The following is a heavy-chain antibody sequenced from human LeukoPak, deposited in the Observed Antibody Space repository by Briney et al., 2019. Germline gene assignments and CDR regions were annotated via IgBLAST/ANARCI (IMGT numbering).Heavy chain of an antibody. Sequence: GGSLRLSCTASGFTFGDYAMNWVRQAPGRGLEWVGFIRSKPYGGTTEYAASVKRRFTISRDASNIIAYLQMNSVNPEDTAGYYCTRTPVGSDYFDYWGEERLLTVS. CDR3: TRTPVGSDYFDY. V-gene: IGHV3-49*04. CDR1: GFTFGDYA. CDR2: IRSKPYGGTT. J-gene: IGHJ4*02. D-gene: IGHD1-26*01.